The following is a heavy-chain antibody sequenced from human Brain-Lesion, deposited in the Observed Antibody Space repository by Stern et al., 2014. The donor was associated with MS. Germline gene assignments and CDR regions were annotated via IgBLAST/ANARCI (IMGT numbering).Heavy chain of an antibody. Sequence: EVQLVESGAAVKKPGDSLRISCKDSGDHFAYHWVVWVREMPGKGPEWMGRGGPSDSYTDYSPSFQGHVTISVDKSVSTAFLQWSSLRASDTAMYYCARLTLASCAGSCHSFYYFDLWGRGTLVTVSS. CDR2: GGPSDSYT. D-gene: IGHD2-21*02. V-gene: IGHV5-10-1*03. CDR3: ARLTLASCAGSCHSFYYFDL. J-gene: IGHJ2*01. CDR1: GDHFAYHW.